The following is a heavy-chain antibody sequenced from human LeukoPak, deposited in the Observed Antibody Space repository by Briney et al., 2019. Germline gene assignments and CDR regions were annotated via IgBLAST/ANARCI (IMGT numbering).Heavy chain of an antibody. D-gene: IGHD5-12*01. Sequence: GESLKISCKGSGYSFTSYWIGWVRQMPGKGLEWMGIIYPDDSDTRYSPSFQGQVTISADKSISTAYLQWSSLKASDTAMYYCARRMATQFGPHAFDIWGQGTMVTVSS. CDR2: IYPDDSDT. V-gene: IGHV5-51*01. CDR3: ARRMATQFGPHAFDI. CDR1: GYSFTSYW. J-gene: IGHJ3*02.